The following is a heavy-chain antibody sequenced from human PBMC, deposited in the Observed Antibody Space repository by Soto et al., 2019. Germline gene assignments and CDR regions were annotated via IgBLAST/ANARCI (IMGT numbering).Heavy chain of an antibody. J-gene: IGHJ4*02. V-gene: IGHV4-30-4*01. CDR2: IYYSGST. CDR1: GCSISSGDYY. D-gene: IGHD2-21*02. Sequence: PSETLSLTCPVSGCSISSGDYYWSWIRQPPGKGLEWIGYIYYSGSTYYNPSLKSRVTISVDTSKNQFSLKLSSVTAADTAVYYCARVYCGGDCYLPYYFDYWGQGTLVTVSS. CDR3: ARVYCGGDCYLPYYFDY.